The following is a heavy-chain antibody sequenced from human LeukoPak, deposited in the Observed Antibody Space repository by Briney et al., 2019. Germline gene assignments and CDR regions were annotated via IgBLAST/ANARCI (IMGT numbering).Heavy chain of an antibody. CDR1: GFTFGSSS. D-gene: IGHD6-19*01. CDR3: ARSRADDY. CDR2: ISSSSRDT. V-gene: IGHV3-21*01. Sequence: GSLRLSCAASGFTFGSSSVNWFRQAPGKGLEWVAGISSSSRDTYYADSVEGRFTISRDNAKKSLFLQMSSLRAEDTAVYYCARSRADDYWGQGTLVIVSS. J-gene: IGHJ4*02.